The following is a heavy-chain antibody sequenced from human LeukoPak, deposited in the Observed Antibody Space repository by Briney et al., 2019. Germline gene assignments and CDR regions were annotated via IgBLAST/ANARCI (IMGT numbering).Heavy chain of an antibody. CDR3: AKNKAVAGTRRTSNGGPNDC. CDR1: GFTFSSYW. CDR2: IKQDGSEK. V-gene: IGHV3-7*01. D-gene: IGHD6-19*01. J-gene: IGHJ4*02. Sequence: PGGSLRLSCAASGFTFSSYWMSWVRQAPGKGLEWVANIKQDGSEKYYVDSVKGRFTISRDNAKNSLYLQMNSLRPEDTSVYYCAKNKAVAGTRRTSNGGPNDCWGQGTLVTVSS.